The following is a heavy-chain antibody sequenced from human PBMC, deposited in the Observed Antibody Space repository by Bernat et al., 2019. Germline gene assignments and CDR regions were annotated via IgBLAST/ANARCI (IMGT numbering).Heavy chain of an antibody. V-gene: IGHV3-48*01. Sequence: EVQLVESGGGLVQPGGSLRLSCAASALTFSTYNFNWVRQAPGKGLEWLSYISSSGSTIYYAASVKGRFTISRDNAKNSLCLQINSLRAEDTAVYYCASEDRGTSYWGQGTLVTVSS. CDR1: ALTFSTYN. D-gene: IGHD3-16*01. CDR3: ASEDRGTSY. CDR2: ISSSGSTI. J-gene: IGHJ4*02.